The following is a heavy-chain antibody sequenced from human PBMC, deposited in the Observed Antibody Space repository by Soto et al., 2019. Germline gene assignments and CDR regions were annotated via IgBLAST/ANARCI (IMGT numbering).Heavy chain of an antibody. Sequence: SVKVSCKASGGTFSSYAISWVRQAPGQGLEWMGGIIPIFGTANYAQKFRGRVTITADESTSTAYMELSSLRSEDTAVYYCARCVGAVAGPTTYDAFDISGQGTMVTVAS. J-gene: IGHJ3*02. D-gene: IGHD6-19*01. CDR3: ARCVGAVAGPTTYDAFDI. CDR1: GGTFSSYA. CDR2: IIPIFGTA. V-gene: IGHV1-69*13.